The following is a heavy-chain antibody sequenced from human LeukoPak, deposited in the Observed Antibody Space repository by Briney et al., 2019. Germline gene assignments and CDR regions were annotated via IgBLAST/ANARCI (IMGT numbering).Heavy chain of an antibody. J-gene: IGHJ4*02. Sequence: SETLSLTCSVSGGSISTYYWTWIRQPPGKGLEWIGSISYSGSTNYSPSLEGRVTMSVDTSKNQFSLKLRAVTAADTAVYFCARQELSYGSGSHFDYWGQGILVTVSS. V-gene: IGHV4-59*08. CDR1: GGSISTYY. CDR2: ISYSGST. D-gene: IGHD3-10*01. CDR3: ARQELSYGSGSHFDY.